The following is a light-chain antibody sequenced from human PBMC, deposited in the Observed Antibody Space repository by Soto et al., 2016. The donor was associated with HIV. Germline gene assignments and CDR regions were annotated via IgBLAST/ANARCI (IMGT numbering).Light chain of an antibody. V-gene: IGKV1-5*03. CDR1: QSISSW. CDR2: KAS. J-gene: IGKJ1*01. Sequence: DIQMTQSPSTLSASVGDRVTITCRASQSISSWVAWYQRKPGKAPNLLIYKASNLENGVPSRFSGGGSGTEFTLTISSLQPDDFATYYCQQYQTEEGTFGQGTTVEIK. CDR3: QQYQTEEGT.